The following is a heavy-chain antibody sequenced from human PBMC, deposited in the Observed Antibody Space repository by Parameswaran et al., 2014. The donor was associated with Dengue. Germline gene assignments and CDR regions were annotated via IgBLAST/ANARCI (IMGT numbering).Heavy chain of an antibody. D-gene: IGHD4-17*01. J-gene: IGHJ4*02. CDR1: GFTLSGYN. V-gene: IGHV3-48*04. CDR3: AREDYGSDS. Sequence: QAGSRLKISCAASGFTLSGYNMNWVRQAPGKGLEWISYISSSNTTMYYADSVKGRFTISRDNAKNSLFLQMNSLRAEDTAVYYCAREDYGSDSWGQGNPGHRLL. CDR2: ISSSNTTM.